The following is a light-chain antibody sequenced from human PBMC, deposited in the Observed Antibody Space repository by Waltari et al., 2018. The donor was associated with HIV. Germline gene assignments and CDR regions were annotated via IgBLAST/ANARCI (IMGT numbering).Light chain of an antibody. V-gene: IGKV4-1*01. CDR3: QQYYSTPWT. Sequence: DIVMTQSPDSLAVSLGERATINCKSSQSVLSSSNNKNYLVWYQQKPGQPPKLLIYWASTRESWVPDRFSGSGSGTDFTLTISSLQAEDVAVYYCQQYYSTPWTFGQGTKVEVK. J-gene: IGKJ1*01. CDR1: QSVLSSSNNKNY. CDR2: WAS.